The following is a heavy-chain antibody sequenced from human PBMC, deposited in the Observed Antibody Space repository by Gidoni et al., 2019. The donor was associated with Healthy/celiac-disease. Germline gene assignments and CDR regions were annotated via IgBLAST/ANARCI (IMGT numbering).Heavy chain of an antibody. Sequence: EVQPVESGGGVVKPVGSLRLACAASGSTVSHAWMSWVRQATGKGLEWVGRIKSKTDGGTTDYAAPVKGRFTISRDDSKNTLYLQMNSLKAEDAAVYYCTTDKDIVLMVYAHYWGQGTLVTVSS. J-gene: IGHJ4*02. CDR3: TTDKDIVLMVYAHY. D-gene: IGHD2-8*01. CDR1: GSTVSHAW. V-gene: IGHV3-15*01. CDR2: IKSKTDGGTT.